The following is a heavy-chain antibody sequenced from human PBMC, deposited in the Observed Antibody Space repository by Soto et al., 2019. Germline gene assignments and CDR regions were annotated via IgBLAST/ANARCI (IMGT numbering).Heavy chain of an antibody. D-gene: IGHD1-1*01. J-gene: IGHJ4*02. Sequence: QVQLVESGGGVVQPGRSLRLSCAASGFTFSTYGMHWVRQAPGKGLEWVAVISYDGNNKYYADSVMGRFTISRDNSKNTLYLQRSSLRAEDTAVYYCAKSVYNWNDGFFDYWGQGTLVTGSS. CDR1: GFTFSTYG. V-gene: IGHV3-30*18. CDR3: AKSVYNWNDGFFDY. CDR2: ISYDGNNK.